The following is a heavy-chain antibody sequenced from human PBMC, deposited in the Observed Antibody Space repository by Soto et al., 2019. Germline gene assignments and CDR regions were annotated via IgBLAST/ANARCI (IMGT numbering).Heavy chain of an antibody. Sequence: QVQLQESGPGLVKPSETLSLTCTVSGGSISSYYWSWIRQPPGKGLEWIGYIYYSGSTNYNPSLKSRVTMSVDTSNDQFSLKLSSVTAADTAVYYCASLTEAFDIWGQGTMVTVSS. V-gene: IGHV4-59*01. CDR1: GGSISSYY. CDR3: ASLTEAFDI. J-gene: IGHJ3*02. CDR2: IYYSGST.